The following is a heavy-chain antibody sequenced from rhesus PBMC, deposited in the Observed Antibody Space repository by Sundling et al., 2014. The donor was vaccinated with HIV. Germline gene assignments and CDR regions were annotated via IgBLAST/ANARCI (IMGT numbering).Heavy chain of an antibody. CDR3: AIDSPVLQYLDWYLS. Sequence: QVQLQESGPGLVKPSETLSLTCAVSGGSFSGYYWGWIRQPPGKGLEWIGYISGSSGSTDYNPSLKSRLSISRDTSKNQFSLKLSSVTAADTAVYYCAIDSPVLQYLDWYLSWGQGVVVTVSS. CDR2: ISGSSGST. J-gene: IGHJ6*01. CDR1: GGSFSGYY. D-gene: IGHD3-3*01. V-gene: IGHV4-165*01.